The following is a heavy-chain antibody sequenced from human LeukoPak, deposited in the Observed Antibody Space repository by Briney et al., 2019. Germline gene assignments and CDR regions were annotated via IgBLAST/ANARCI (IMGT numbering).Heavy chain of an antibody. Sequence: ASVKVSCKASGYTFTSYGISWVRQAPGQGLEWMGWISAYNGNTNYAQKLQGRVTMTTDTSTSTAYMELRSLRSDDTAVYYCAWSPDVDTAMSTWGQGTLVTVSS. CDR3: AWSPDVDTAMST. CDR2: ISAYNGNT. J-gene: IGHJ4*02. D-gene: IGHD5-18*01. CDR1: GYTFTSYG. V-gene: IGHV1-18*01.